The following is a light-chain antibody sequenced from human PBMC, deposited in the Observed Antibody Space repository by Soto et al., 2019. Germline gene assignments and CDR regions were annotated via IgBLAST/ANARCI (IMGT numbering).Light chain of an antibody. Sequence: QSVLTQPPSASGTPGQRVTISCSGSSSNIGSNYVYWYQQLPGTAPKLLIDRNNQRPSGVPDRFSGSKSGTSASLAISGLRSEDEADYYCAAWADSLSGWVFGGGTKLTVL. J-gene: IGLJ3*02. CDR2: RNN. CDR3: AAWADSLSGWV. V-gene: IGLV1-47*01. CDR1: SSNIGSNY.